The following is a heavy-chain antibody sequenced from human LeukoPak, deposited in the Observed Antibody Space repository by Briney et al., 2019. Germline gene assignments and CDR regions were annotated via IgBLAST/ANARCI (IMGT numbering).Heavy chain of an antibody. Sequence: PSETLSLTCTVSGGSITNYYWSWIRQPAGKGLEWIRPIYTSGSTSYNPSLKSRVTMSVDTSKNQFSLKLSSVTAADTAVYYCARGCSSTSCWLRMDVWGQGTTVTVSS. CDR3: ARGCSSTSCWLRMDV. CDR1: GGSITNYY. J-gene: IGHJ6*02. V-gene: IGHV4-4*07. CDR2: IYTSGST. D-gene: IGHD2-2*01.